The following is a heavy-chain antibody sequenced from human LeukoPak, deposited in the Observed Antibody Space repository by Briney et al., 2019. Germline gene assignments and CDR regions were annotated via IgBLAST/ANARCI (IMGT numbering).Heavy chain of an antibody. CDR1: GYTFTTYA. D-gene: IGHD2-15*01. CDR2: INAGNGNT. CDR3: ARDPIGSRWPYYFDY. J-gene: IGHJ4*02. Sequence: ASVKVSCKASGYTFTTYAMHWVRQAPGQRFERMGWINAGNGNTKYSQKFQARVTITRDTSASTAYMELSSLRSEDTAVYYCARDPIGSRWPYYFDYWGQGTLVTVSS. V-gene: IGHV1-3*01.